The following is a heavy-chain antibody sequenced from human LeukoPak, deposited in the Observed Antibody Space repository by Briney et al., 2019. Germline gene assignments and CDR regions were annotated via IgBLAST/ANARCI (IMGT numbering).Heavy chain of an antibody. CDR1: GYTFTGYY. D-gene: IGHD2-2*01. CDR2: INPNSGGT. Sequence: ASVKVSCKASGYTFTGYYMHWMRQAPGQGLELMGWINPNSGGTNYAQKFQGRVTLTRDTSITTAYMELSRLRSDDTAVYYCARGGRYCSSTSCYQSYFDYWGQGTLVTVSS. J-gene: IGHJ4*02. CDR3: ARGGRYCSSTSCYQSYFDY. V-gene: IGHV1-2*02.